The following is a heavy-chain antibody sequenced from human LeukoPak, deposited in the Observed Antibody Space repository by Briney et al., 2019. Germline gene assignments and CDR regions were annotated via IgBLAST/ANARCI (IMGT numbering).Heavy chain of an antibody. CDR2: INTNSGNP. CDR1: GYTFTSYA. D-gene: IGHD1-1*01. J-gene: IGHJ4*02. Sequence: ASVKVSCKASGYTFTSYALNWVRQAPGQGLEWMGRINTNSGNPTYAQGFIGRFVFSLDTSVSTAYLQISSLKAEDTAVYYCARGLSVLNWNDLSRISGYWGQGTLVTVSS. V-gene: IGHV7-4-1*02. CDR3: ARGLSVLNWNDLSRISGY.